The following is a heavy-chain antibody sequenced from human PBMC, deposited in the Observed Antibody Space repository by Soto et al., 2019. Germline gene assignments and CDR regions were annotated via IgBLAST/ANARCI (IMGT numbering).Heavy chain of an antibody. Sequence: EVQLAESGGGLVLTGGSLRLSCAASGFSFVSYWMHWVRQVPGEGLAWVSRINGNADNSDYADSVKGRFTISRDNAMNRLYMQMDSLRADDTGVYYCVRDFRGAVAGSEFDHWGQGTLFTVSS. V-gene: IGHV3-74*01. CDR2: INGNADNS. J-gene: IGHJ4*02. CDR1: GFSFVSYW. CDR3: VRDFRGAVAGSEFDH. D-gene: IGHD6-19*01.